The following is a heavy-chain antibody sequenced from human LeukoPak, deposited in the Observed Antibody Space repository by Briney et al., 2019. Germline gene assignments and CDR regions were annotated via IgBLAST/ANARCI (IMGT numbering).Heavy chain of an antibody. CDR3: ARGGAARPDF. CDR1: GFTFSTYW. CDR2: IRGDGGEK. Sequence: GGSLRLSCAASGFTFSTYWMNWFSQNPGKGLEWVAKIRGDGGEKDHLASVKGRFTISGDNAKNSLYLQMNSLRVEDTAIYYCARGGAARPDFWGQGTLVTVSS. J-gene: IGHJ4*02. D-gene: IGHD6-6*01. V-gene: IGHV3-7*01.